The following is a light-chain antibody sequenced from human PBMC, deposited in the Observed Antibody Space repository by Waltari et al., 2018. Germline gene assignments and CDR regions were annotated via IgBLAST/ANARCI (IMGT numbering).Light chain of an antibody. CDR2: WAS. J-gene: IGKJ2*01. CDR3: QQYYNTPYT. Sequence: DIVMTQSPDSLAVSLGERATINCKSSQSILYSSNNKNYLAWYQQKPGQPPKLLISWASARESGVPDRFSGSGSGTDFTLTISSLQAEDVAVYYCQQYYNTPYTFGQGTKLELK. V-gene: IGKV4-1*01. CDR1: QSILYSSNNKNY.